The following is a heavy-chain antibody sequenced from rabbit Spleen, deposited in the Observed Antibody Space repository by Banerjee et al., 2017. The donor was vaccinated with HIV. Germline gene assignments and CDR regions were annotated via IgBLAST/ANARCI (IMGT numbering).Heavy chain of an antibody. CDR3: VREVAAKFSL. J-gene: IGHJ4*01. Sequence: QEQLVEYGGDLVQPEGSLTLTCKASGLDFSSSYWICWVRQAPGKGLEWIACIDPNKSGSTRYASWAKGRFTISKPSSTTVTLQLNSLTAADTATYFCVREVAAKFSLWGQGTLVTVS. V-gene: IGHV1S45*01. D-gene: IGHD4-1*01. CDR1: GLDFSSSYW. CDR2: IDPNKSGST.